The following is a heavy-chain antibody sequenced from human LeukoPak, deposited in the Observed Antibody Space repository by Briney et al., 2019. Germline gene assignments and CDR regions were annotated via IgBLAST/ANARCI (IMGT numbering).Heavy chain of an antibody. CDR2: IFHSGST. CDR3: ARDLEWELPI. D-gene: IGHD1-26*01. Sequence: SDTLSLTCTVSGYSIISGYYWGWIRQPPGKGLEWIGSIFHSGSTYYNPSLKGRVTISVDTSKEQFSLNLTSVTAADTAVYYCARDLEWELPIWGQGTLVTVSS. J-gene: IGHJ4*02. CDR1: GYSIISGYY. V-gene: IGHV4-38-2*02.